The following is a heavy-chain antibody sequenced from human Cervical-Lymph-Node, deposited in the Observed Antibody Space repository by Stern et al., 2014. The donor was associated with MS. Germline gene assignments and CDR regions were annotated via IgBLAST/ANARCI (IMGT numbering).Heavy chain of an antibody. CDR2: HVVGMGNT. Sequence: QMQLVQSGPEVKKPGTSVKVSCKASGFTFTSSAVQWVRQARGQRLEWIGWHVVGMGNTNYAQKFQERVTITRDMSTSTAYMELSSLRSEDTAVYYCAAVPDYYDSSGADAFDIWGQGTMVTVSS. D-gene: IGHD3-22*01. CDR3: AAVPDYYDSSGADAFDI. CDR1: GFTFTSSA. V-gene: IGHV1-58*01. J-gene: IGHJ3*02.